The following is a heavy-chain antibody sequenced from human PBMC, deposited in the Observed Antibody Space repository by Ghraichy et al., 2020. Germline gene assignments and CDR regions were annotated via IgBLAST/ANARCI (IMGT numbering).Heavy chain of an antibody. CDR1: GYTLSSYG. V-gene: IGHV1-18*01. CDR2: ISPYKGDT. Sequence: ASVKVSCKAFGYTLSSYGVSWLRQAPGQGLEWMGWISPYKGDTKYAQNFQGRVTMTTDTSTSTASMELRNLRSGDTAIYYCARTPERILAPAVLNWFDPWGQGTLVTVSS. CDR3: ARTPERILAPAVLNWFDP. D-gene: IGHD2-2*01. J-gene: IGHJ5*02.